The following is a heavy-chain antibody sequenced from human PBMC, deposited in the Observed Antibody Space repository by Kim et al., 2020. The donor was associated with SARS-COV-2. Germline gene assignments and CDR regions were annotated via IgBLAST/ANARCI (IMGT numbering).Heavy chain of an antibody. Sequence: GGSLRLSCAASGFTVSSNYMSWVRQAPGKGLEWVSVIYSGGSTYYADSVKGRFTISRDNSKNTLYLQMNSLRAEDTAVYYCARDRDCSGGSCYFDYWGQGTLVTVSS. V-gene: IGHV3-66*01. CDR1: GFTVSSNY. CDR2: IYSGGST. D-gene: IGHD2-15*01. CDR3: ARDRDCSGGSCYFDY. J-gene: IGHJ4*02.